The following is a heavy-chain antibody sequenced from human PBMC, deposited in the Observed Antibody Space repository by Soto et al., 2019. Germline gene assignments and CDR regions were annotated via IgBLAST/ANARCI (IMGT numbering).Heavy chain of an antibody. D-gene: IGHD3-10*01. V-gene: IGHV3-72*01. CDR2: TRNKANSYTT. Sequence: EVQLVESGGGLVQPGGSLRLSCAASGFTLSDHYMDWVRQAPGEGLEWVGRTRNKANSYTTEYAASVKGRFTVSSDDSLNSLYLQMTSLKTEDTAVYYCVRTSHYASGSWNFDSWGQGTLVTVSS. CDR3: VRTSHYASGSWNFDS. J-gene: IGHJ4*02. CDR1: GFTLSDHY.